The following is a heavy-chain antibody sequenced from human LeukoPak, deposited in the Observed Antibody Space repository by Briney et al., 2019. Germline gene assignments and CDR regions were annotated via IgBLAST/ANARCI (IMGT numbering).Heavy chain of an antibody. Sequence: GGSLRLSCAASGFTFSSYGMHWVRQAPGKGLEWVAVISYDGSNKYYADSVKGRFTISRDNSKNTLYLQMNSLRAEDTAVYYCARVGATWYFQHWGQGALVTVSS. D-gene: IGHD1-26*01. V-gene: IGHV3-30*03. CDR1: GFTFSSYG. J-gene: IGHJ1*01. CDR3: ARVGATWYFQH. CDR2: ISYDGSNK.